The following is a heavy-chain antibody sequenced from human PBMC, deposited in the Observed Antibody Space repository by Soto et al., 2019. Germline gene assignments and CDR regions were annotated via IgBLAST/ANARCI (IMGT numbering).Heavy chain of an antibody. J-gene: IGHJ5*02. CDR1: GASISSSNYY. D-gene: IGHD2-15*01. CDR2: IHYTGST. Sequence: QLQLQESGPGLVKPSETLSLTCSVSGASISSSNYYRAWIRLPPGKGLEWIGSIHYTGSTYYNPSIKSRVTISEDTSKNQFSLKLTSVTAADTAVYYCARRECSGGTCHFDPWGQGTLVTVSS. V-gene: IGHV4-39*01. CDR3: ARRECSGGTCHFDP.